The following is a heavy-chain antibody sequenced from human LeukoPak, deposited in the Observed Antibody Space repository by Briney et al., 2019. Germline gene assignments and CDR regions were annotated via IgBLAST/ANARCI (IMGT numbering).Heavy chain of an antibody. CDR3: AKRPTMTTVTTPSWHVCDS. D-gene: IGHD4-17*01. CDR2: IGASGAYT. Sequence: GGSLRLSCAASGFTFSSYAMSWVRQAPGKGLEWVSAIGASGAYTFYADSVKGRFTISRDNSRNTLYLQMNSLRAEDTAVYYCAKRPTMTTVTTPSWHVCDSWGQGTLVTVSS. J-gene: IGHJ4*02. CDR1: GFTFSSYA. V-gene: IGHV3-23*01.